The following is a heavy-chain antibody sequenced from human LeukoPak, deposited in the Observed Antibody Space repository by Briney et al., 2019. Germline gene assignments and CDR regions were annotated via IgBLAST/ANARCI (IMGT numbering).Heavy chain of an antibody. J-gene: IGHJ6*03. CDR2: ISGDGGST. CDR1: GFTFDDHA. Sequence: SGWSLRLSCAAAGFTFDDHAMHWVRQAPGKGLEWVSLISGDGGSTYYADSVKGRFTISRDNSKNSLYLQMNSLRTEDTALYYCAKCEYSSSHYMDVWGKGTTVTVSS. D-gene: IGHD6-6*01. V-gene: IGHV3-43*02. CDR3: AKCEYSSSHYMDV.